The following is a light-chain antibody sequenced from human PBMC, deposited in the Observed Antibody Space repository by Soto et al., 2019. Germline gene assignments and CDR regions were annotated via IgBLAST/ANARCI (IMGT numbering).Light chain of an antibody. J-gene: IGKJ3*01. CDR3: QQDVHPHLT. Sequence: IQMTQSPSSRSASLGDRVTITCRASQSISNFLNWVQHKPGNAPGLLIYAASTLQSGVPSRFSASGSGTDFTLTSRRLQPTDFTTCYCQQDVHPHLTLGLGTKVDIK. CDR1: QSISNF. CDR2: AAS. V-gene: IGKV1-39*01.